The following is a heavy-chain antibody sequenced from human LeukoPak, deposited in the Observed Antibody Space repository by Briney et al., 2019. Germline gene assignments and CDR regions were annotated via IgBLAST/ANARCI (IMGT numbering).Heavy chain of an antibody. CDR3: AREYGSGSYYKGDSGFYFDY. CDR1: GFTFSDYY. Sequence: GGSLRLSCAASGFTFSDYYVSWIRQAPGKGLEWVSYISSSGSTIYYADSVKGRFTISRDNAKNSLYLQMNSLRAEGTAVYYCAREYGSGSYYKGDSGFYFDYWGQGTLVTVSS. V-gene: IGHV3-11*04. J-gene: IGHJ4*02. CDR2: ISSSGSTI. D-gene: IGHD3-10*01.